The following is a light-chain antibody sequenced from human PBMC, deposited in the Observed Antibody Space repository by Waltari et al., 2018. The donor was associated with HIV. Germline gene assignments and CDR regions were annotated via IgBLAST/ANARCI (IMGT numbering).Light chain of an antibody. Sequence: SYEVTQPPSVSVSPGQTATITCSGDKLGDKYASWYQQKAGHAPVLVMFEDRTGPAGIPGRFSGSKSGNTATLTISGTQAMDEADYYCQAWDTSSGVVFGGGTKLTVL. CDR1: KLGDKY. CDR2: EDR. J-gene: IGLJ2*01. CDR3: QAWDTSSGVV. V-gene: IGLV3-1*01.